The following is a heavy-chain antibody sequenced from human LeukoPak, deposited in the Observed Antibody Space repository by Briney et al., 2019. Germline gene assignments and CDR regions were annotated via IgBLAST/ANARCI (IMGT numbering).Heavy chain of an antibody. Sequence: SETLSLTCTVSGGSISGYYWSWIRQPPGKGLEWIGYIYYSGSTNYNPSLKSRVTISVDTSKNQFSLKLSSVTAADTAVYYCARDRRKAAATVGWFDPWGQGTLVTVSS. CDR1: GGSISGYY. J-gene: IGHJ5*02. D-gene: IGHD2-2*01. CDR2: IYYSGST. V-gene: IGHV4-59*01. CDR3: ARDRRKAAATVGWFDP.